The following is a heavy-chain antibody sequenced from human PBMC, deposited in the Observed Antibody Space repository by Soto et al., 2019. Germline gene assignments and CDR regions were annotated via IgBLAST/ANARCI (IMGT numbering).Heavy chain of an antibody. V-gene: IGHV3-33*01. CDR1: GFTFSSYG. Sequence: QVQLVESGGGVVQPGRSLRLSCAASGFTFSSYGMHWVRQAPGKGLEWVAVIWYDGSNKYYADSVKGRFTISRDNSNNTLYLQMNGLRAEDTAVYYCARDGGDECSSTSGYPHDYWGQGTLVTVSS. D-gene: IGHD2-2*01. CDR3: ARDGGDECSSTSGYPHDY. CDR2: IWYDGSNK. J-gene: IGHJ4*02.